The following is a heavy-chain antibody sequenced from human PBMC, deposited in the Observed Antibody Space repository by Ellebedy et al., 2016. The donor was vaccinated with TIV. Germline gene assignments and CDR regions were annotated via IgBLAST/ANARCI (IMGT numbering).Heavy chain of an antibody. CDR2: IRQEGDEI. J-gene: IGHJ5*02. D-gene: IGHD4-17*01. CDR1: GFNFSSYW. V-gene: IGHV3-7*01. Sequence: GESLKISCAASGFNFSSYWMTWVRQAPGKGLEWVAKIRQEGDEIYYVESVKGRFTISRDNAKNSLFLQMNSLRVEDTAVYSGARRASYGDYAVQVNPWFDPWGQGTLVTVSS. CDR3: ARRASYGDYAVQVNPWFDP.